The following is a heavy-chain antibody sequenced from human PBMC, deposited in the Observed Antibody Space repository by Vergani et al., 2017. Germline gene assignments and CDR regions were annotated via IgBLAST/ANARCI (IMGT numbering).Heavy chain of an antibody. Sequence: QVQLQESGPGLVKPSQTLSLTCPVSGGSISSGGYYWSWIRQHPGKGLEWIGYIYYSGSTNYNPSLKSRVTISVDTSKNQFSLKLSSVTAADTAVYYCARGPPIETGRVWFFDYWGQGTLVTVSS. CDR2: IYYSGST. J-gene: IGHJ4*02. V-gene: IGHV4-31*03. D-gene: IGHD1-1*01. CDR1: GGSISSGGYY. CDR3: ARGPPIETGRVWFFDY.